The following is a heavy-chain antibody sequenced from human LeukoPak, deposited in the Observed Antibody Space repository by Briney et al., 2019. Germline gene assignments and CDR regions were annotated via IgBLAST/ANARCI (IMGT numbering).Heavy chain of an antibody. CDR3: AREDGTFDY. CDR1: GFNFRSYW. J-gene: IGHJ4*02. CDR2: IRPDGDR. Sequence: GGSLTPPCTAWGFNFRSYWMQGVRQARGKGVEWVANIRPDGDRHYRDSVKGRFTISRDNAKISLSLQMNSLRAEYTAVYYCAREDGTFDYWGQGALVTVSS. V-gene: IGHV3-7*01. D-gene: IGHD1-1*01.